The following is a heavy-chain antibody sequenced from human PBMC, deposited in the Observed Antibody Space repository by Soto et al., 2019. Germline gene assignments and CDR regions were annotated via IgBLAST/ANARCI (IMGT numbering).Heavy chain of an antibody. J-gene: IGHJ3*02. CDR3: ARGKYDFWSGYIIAAFDI. D-gene: IGHD3-3*01. V-gene: IGHV3-64*01. CDR1: GFTFSSYA. CDR2: ISSNGGST. Sequence: GSLRLSCAASGFTFSSYAMHWVRQAPGKGLEYVSAISSNGGSTYYANSVKGRFTISRDNSKNTLYLQMGSLRAEDMAVYYCARGKYDFWSGYIIAAFDIWGQGTMVTVSS.